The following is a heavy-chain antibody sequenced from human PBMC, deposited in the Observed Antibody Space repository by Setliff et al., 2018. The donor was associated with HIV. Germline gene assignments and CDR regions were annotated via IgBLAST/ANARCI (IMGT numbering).Heavy chain of an antibody. J-gene: IGHJ2*01. CDR2: ISGSGGST. CDR1: GFTFSSYA. Sequence: GGSLRLSCAASGFTFSSYAMSWVRQAPGKGLEWVSTISGSGGSTYYADSVKGRFTISRDNSKNTLYLQMNSLGAEDTAVYYCARPSAGGGYNYWYFDLWGRGTLVTVSS. D-gene: IGHD5-12*01. V-gene: IGHV3-23*01. CDR3: ARPSAGGGYNYWYFDL.